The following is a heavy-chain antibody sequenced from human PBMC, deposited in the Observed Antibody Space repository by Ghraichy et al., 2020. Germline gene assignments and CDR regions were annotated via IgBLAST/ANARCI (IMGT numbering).Heavy chain of an antibody. Sequence: LSLTCVGSGFTFSSYGLNWVRQSPGKGLEWVSYISRSGRSIFYADSVRGRFTISRDNAKNSLSLQMNSLRDEDTAVYYCARASMVVRFYYYDGMDVWGQGTTVTVS. D-gene: IGHD2-15*01. CDR1: GFTFSSYG. CDR3: ARASMVVRFYYYDGMDV. CDR2: ISRSGRSI. V-gene: IGHV3-48*03. J-gene: IGHJ6*02.